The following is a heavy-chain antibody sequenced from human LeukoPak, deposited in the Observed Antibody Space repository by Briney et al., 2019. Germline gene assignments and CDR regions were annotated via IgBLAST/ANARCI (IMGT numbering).Heavy chain of an antibody. CDR2: IYYSGGT. J-gene: IGHJ4*02. CDR3: ARVGGSSWSNFDY. CDR1: GGSISSYY. Sequence: SETLSLTCTVSGGSISSYYWSWIRQPPGKGLEWIGYIYYSGGTNYNPSLKSRVTISVDTSKNQFSLKLSSVTAADTAVYYCARVGGSSWSNFDYWGQGTLVTVSS. D-gene: IGHD6-13*01. V-gene: IGHV4-59*01.